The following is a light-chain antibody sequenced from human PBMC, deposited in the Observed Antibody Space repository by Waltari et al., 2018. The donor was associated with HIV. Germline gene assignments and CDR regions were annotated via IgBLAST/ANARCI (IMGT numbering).Light chain of an antibody. V-gene: IGLV1-47*01. CDR3: ATWDDNLGGRV. CDR1: SPNFGINY. J-gene: IGLJ3*02. CDR2: RNG. Sequence: HSVLTQPPSASGTPGQSLTISSSVSSPNFGINYLYCYQHFPGTAPKLLMYRNGQRPSGVPARFSGSKSGTSASLAISGLRAEDEADYYCATWDDNLGGRVFGGGTKLTVL.